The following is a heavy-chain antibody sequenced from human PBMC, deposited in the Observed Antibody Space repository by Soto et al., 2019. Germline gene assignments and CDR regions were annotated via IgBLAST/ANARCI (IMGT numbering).Heavy chain of an antibody. V-gene: IGHV1-2*04. CDR2: INPNSGGT. J-gene: IGHJ6*02. Sequence: ASVKVSCKASGGTFSSYAISWVRQAPGQGLEWMGGINPNSGGTNYAQKFQGWVTMTRDTSISTAYMELSRLRSDDTAVYYCARGRYCISTSCLSPYYYGMDVWG. CDR1: GGTFSSYA. D-gene: IGHD2-2*01. CDR3: ARGRYCISTSCLSPYYYGMDV.